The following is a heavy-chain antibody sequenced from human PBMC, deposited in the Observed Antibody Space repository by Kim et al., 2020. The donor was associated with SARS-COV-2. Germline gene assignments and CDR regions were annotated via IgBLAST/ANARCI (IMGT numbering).Heavy chain of an antibody. CDR1: GYTFTSYG. J-gene: IGHJ6*02. D-gene: IGHD6-13*01. Sequence: ASVKVSCKASGYTFTSYGISWVRQAPGQGLEWMGWISAYNGNTNYAQKLQGRVTMTTDTSTSTAYMELRSLRSDDTAVYYCARDNGEEIAAAGEDYGMDVWGQGTTVTVSS. CDR3: ARDNGEEIAAAGEDYGMDV. CDR2: ISAYNGNT. V-gene: IGHV1-18*01.